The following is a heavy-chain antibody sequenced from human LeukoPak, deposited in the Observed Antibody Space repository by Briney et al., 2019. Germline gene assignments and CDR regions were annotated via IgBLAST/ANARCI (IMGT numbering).Heavy chain of an antibody. Sequence: ASVSDSPKASGNTFNDYFMHWLRQAPGQGLEWMGWINPKGGGTNYAQKFRGRVTMTGDTSISTAYMELSSLISDDTAVYYCARDPSYTSSPLNRFCLW. CDR1: GNTFNDYF. D-gene: IGHD6-13*01. V-gene: IGHV1-2*02. J-gene: IGHJ2*01. CDR3: ARDPSYTSSPLNRFCL. CDR2: INPKGGGT.